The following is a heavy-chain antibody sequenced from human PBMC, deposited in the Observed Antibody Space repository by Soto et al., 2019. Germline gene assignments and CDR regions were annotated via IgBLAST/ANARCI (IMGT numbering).Heavy chain of an antibody. J-gene: IGHJ4*02. CDR3: ARESEDLTSNFDY. CDR2: ISSTTNYI. CDR1: GFTFTRYS. Sequence: GGSLKLSCAASGFTFTRYSMNWVRQAPGKGLEWVSSISSTTNYIYYGDSMKGRFTISRDNAKNSLYLEMNSLRAEDTAVYYCARESEDLTSNFDYWGQGTLVTVS. V-gene: IGHV3-21*06.